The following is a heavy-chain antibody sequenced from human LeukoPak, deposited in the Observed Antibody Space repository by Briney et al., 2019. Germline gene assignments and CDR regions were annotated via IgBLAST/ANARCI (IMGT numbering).Heavy chain of an antibody. Sequence: ASVKVSCKASGYTFTSYGISWVRQAPEQGLEWMGWISAYNGNTNYAQKLQGRVTMTTDTSTSTAYMELRSLRSDDMAVYYCARGLVVVAASSWFDPWGQGTLVTVSS. CDR3: ARGLVVVAASSWFDP. CDR1: GYTFTSYG. V-gene: IGHV1-18*03. D-gene: IGHD2-15*01. J-gene: IGHJ5*02. CDR2: ISAYNGNT.